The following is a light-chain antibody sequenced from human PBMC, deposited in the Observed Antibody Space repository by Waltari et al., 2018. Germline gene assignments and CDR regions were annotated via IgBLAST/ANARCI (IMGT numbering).Light chain of an antibody. Sequence: DIQLTQSPSFLSASVGDRVTITCRASQGIATFLTWYQLKPGKAPELLIYDASTLQTGVPSRFSASGSGTDFTLTISSLQPEDFATYYCQQYNSYSNTFGQGTKVEIK. CDR2: DAS. J-gene: IGKJ2*01. V-gene: IGKV1-9*01. CDR3: QQYNSYSNT. CDR1: QGIATF.